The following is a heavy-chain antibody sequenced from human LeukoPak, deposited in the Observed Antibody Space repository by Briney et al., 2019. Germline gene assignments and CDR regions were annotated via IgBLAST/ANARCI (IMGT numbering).Heavy chain of an antibody. J-gene: IGHJ5*02. CDR2: ISAYNGNT. V-gene: IGHV1-18*01. CDR1: GYTFTSYG. Sequence: ASVNVSCKASGYTFTSYGISWVRQAPGQGLEWMGWISAYNGNTNYAQKLQGRVTMTTDTSTSTAYMELRSLRSDDTAVYYCARDTRPYDYVWGSYRFGWFDPWGQGTLVTVSS. CDR3: ARDTRPYDYVWGSYRFGWFDP. D-gene: IGHD3-16*02.